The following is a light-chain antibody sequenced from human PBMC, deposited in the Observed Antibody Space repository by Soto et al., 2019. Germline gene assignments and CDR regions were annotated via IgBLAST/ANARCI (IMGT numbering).Light chain of an antibody. CDR2: DAS. J-gene: IGKJ2*01. CDR1: QSISNW. CDR3: QQYNSYST. Sequence: DIQMTQSPSTLSASVGDRVTITCRASQSISNWLAWYQQKPGKAPKLLIYDASSLERGVPSRFSGSRSGTEFTLTISSLQSDDFAVYYCQQYNSYSTFGQGTKLEIK. V-gene: IGKV1-5*01.